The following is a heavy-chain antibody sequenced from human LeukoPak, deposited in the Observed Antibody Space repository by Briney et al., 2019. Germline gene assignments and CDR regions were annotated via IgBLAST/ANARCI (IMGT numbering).Heavy chain of an antibody. V-gene: IGHV3-20*04. CDR3: ARDGWGELGIRRPFDY. CDR2: INWNGGST. Sequence: GGSLRLSCAASGFTFDDYGMSWVRQAPGKGLEWVSGINWNGGSTGYADSVKGRFTISRDNAKNSLYLQMNSLRAEDTALYYCARDGWGELGIRRPFDYWGQGTLVTVSS. D-gene: IGHD7-27*01. CDR1: GFTFDDYG. J-gene: IGHJ4*02.